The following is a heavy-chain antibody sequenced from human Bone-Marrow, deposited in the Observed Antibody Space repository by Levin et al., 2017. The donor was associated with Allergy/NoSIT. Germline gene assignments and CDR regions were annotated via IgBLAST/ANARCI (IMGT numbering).Heavy chain of an antibody. J-gene: IGHJ3*02. D-gene: IGHD2-2*02. CDR3: ATGRDHCSSTSCYTDDAFDI. Sequence: ETLSLTCAASGFTFSSYAMSWVRQAPGKGLEWVSAISGSGGSTYYADSVKGRFTISRDNSKNTLYLQMNSLRAEDTAVYYCATGRDHCSSTSCYTDDAFDIWGQGTMVTVSS. CDR1: GFTFSSYA. CDR2: ISGSGGST. V-gene: IGHV3-23*01.